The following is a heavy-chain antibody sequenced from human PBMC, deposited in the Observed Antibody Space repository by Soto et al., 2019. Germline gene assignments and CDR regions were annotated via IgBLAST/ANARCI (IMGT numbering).Heavy chain of an antibody. V-gene: IGHV4-30-2*01. CDR1: GGSISSGGYS. J-gene: IGHJ3*02. Sequence: SETLSLTCAVSGGSISSGGYSWSWIRQPPGKGLEWIGYIYHSGSTYHNPSLKSRVTISVDRSKNQFSLKLSSVTAADTAVYYCAREGIQLWLKGAFDIWGQGTMVTVSS. CDR3: AREGIQLWLKGAFDI. CDR2: IYHSGST. D-gene: IGHD5-18*01.